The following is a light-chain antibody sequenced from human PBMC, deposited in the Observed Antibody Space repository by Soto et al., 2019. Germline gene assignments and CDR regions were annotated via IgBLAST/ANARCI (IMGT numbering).Light chain of an antibody. CDR1: QSVSSY. J-gene: IGKJ1*01. V-gene: IGKV3-20*01. Sequence: EIVMTQSPATLSVSPGERATLSCRASQSVSSYLAWYQQKPGQAPRLLIFATSRRATDIPDRFSGSGSGTDFTLAIRRLEPEDFAVYYCHQFGYSPRTFGQGTKVDIK. CDR3: HQFGYSPRT. CDR2: ATS.